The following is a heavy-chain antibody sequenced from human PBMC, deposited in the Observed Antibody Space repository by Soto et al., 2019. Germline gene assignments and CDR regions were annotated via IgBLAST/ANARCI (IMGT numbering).Heavy chain of an antibody. CDR2: IYHSGST. CDR3: ARGSRTEYDILTGYSHNWFDP. D-gene: IGHD3-9*01. CDR1: GGSISSGGYS. Sequence: SETLSLTCAVSGGSISSGGYSWSWIRQPPGKDLEWIGYIYHSGSTYYNPSLKSRVTISVDRSKSQISLKLSSVTAADTAVYYCARGSRTEYDILTGYSHNWFDPWGQGTLVTSPQ. J-gene: IGHJ5*02. V-gene: IGHV4-30-2*01.